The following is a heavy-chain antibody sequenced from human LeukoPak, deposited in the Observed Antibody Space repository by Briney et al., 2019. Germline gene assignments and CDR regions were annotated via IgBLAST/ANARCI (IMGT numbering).Heavy chain of an antibody. D-gene: IGHD3-22*01. CDR2: INHSGST. V-gene: IGHV4-34*01. CDR1: GGSFSGYY. J-gene: IGHJ5*02. CDR3: ARDLYYYDSSGYYHNWFDP. Sequence: SETLSLTCAVYGGSFSGYYWSWIRQPPGKGLEWIGEINHSGSTNYNPSLKSRVTMSVDTSKNQFSLKLSSVTAADTAVYYCARDLYYYDSSGYYHNWFDPWGQGTLVTVSS.